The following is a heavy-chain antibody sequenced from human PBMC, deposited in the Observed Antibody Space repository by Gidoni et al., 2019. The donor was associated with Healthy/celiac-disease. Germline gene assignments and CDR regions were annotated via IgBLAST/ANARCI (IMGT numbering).Heavy chain of an antibody. CDR1: GFTFSSYG. J-gene: IGHJ3*02. Sequence: QVQLVESGGGVVQPGRSLRLSCAASGFTFSSYGMHWVRQAPGKGLEWVAVIWYDGSNKYYADSVKGRFTISRDNSKNTLYLQMNSLRAEDTAVYYCARGYSSSFHAFDIWGQGTMVTVSS. CDR3: ARGYSSSFHAFDI. V-gene: IGHV3-33*01. CDR2: IWYDGSNK. D-gene: IGHD6-6*01.